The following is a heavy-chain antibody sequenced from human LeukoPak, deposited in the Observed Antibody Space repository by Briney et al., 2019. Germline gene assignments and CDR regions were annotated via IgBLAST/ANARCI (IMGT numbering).Heavy chain of an antibody. J-gene: IGHJ4*02. V-gene: IGHV3-23*01. CDR2: IRSAVETT. CDR3: AKHFCTGLDCSLFDS. CDR1: GFTFSSYA. Sequence: HPGGSLRLSCAASGFTFSSYAMHWVRQAPGKGLEWISGIRSAVETTHYADSVKGRFIISRDNSKNALSLQLNSLRPEDTALYYCAKHFCTGLDCSLFDSWGQGTLVTVSS. D-gene: IGHD3/OR15-3a*01.